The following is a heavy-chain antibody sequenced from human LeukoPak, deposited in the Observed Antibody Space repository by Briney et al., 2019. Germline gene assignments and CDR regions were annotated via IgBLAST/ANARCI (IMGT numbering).Heavy chain of an antibody. D-gene: IGHD5-12*01. CDR2: INPNSGGT. J-gene: IGHJ5*02. Sequence: ASVKVSCKASGSTFTGYYMHWVRQAPGQGLEWMGWINPNSGGTNYAQKFKGRDTMTRDTSISTAYMELSRLRSDDTAVYYCARGHSGYDNWFDPWGQGTLVTVSS. V-gene: IGHV1-2*02. CDR1: GSTFTGYY. CDR3: ARGHSGYDNWFDP.